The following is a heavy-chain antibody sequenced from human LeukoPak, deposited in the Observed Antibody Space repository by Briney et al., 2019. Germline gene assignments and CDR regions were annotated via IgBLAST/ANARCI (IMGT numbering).Heavy chain of an antibody. CDR1: GFIFSSYA. V-gene: IGHV3-64*04. D-gene: IGHD5-24*01. CDR2: ISSNGGST. Sequence: GGSLRLSCSASGFIFSSYAMHWVRQAPGKGLEYVSGISSNGGSTYYADSVKGRFTISRDNSKNTLYLQMNSLRAEDTAVYYCARARDGYRTDYFDYWGQGTLVTVSS. J-gene: IGHJ4*02. CDR3: ARARDGYRTDYFDY.